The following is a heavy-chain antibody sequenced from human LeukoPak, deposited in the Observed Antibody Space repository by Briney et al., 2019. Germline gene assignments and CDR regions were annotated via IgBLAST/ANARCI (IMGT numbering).Heavy chain of an antibody. J-gene: IGHJ4*02. Sequence: SVKVSCKASGGTFSSYAISWVRQAPGQGLEWMGRIIPILGIANYAQKFQGRVTITADKSTSTAYMELSSLRSEDTAVYYCARESSVAPYYYDSSGYSDYWGQGTLVTVSS. CDR3: ARESSVAPYYYDSSGYSDY. D-gene: IGHD3-22*01. V-gene: IGHV1-69*04. CDR1: GGTFSSYA. CDR2: IIPILGIA.